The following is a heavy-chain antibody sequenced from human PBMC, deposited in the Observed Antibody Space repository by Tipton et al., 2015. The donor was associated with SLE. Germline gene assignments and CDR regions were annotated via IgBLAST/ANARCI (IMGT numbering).Heavy chain of an antibody. J-gene: IGHJ4*02. D-gene: IGHD7-27*01. CDR2: IYHSGST. CDR1: GGSFSSSSYY. Sequence: TLSLTCTVSGGSFSSSSYYWGWIRQPPGKGLEWIGSIYHSGSTYYNPSLKSRATISVDTSKNQFSLKLSSVTAADTAVYYCARGDTGDDYFDNWGQGTLVTVSS. V-gene: IGHV4-39*07. CDR3: ARGDTGDDYFDN.